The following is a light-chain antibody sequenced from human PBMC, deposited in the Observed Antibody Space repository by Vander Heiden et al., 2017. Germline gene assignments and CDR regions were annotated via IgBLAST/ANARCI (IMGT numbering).Light chain of an antibody. V-gene: IGKV1-39*01. CDR1: QNSSSC. CDR3: RQSYSTPHT. Sequence: DIQMTQSPSSLSASVGDRVTITCRASQNSSSCLNWYQQKPGKDAKRLIYAASSLQSGVTSRFSGSRSGTDFTLTISSLQAEEFATYYCRQSYSTPHTFGQGTKLEIK. CDR2: AAS. J-gene: IGKJ2*01.